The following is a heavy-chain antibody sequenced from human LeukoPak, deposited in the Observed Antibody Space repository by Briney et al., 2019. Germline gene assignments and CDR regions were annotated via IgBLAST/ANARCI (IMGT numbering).Heavy chain of an antibody. CDR3: AKGYCGATSCLQDY. J-gene: IGHJ4*02. CDR2: ISWNSGTL. D-gene: IGHD2-2*01. Sequence: GRSLRLSCTASGFTFDDYAIYWVRQAPGKGLEWVSGISWNSGTLDYADSVKGRFTISRDNAKNSLYLQMNSLRAEDMALYYCAKGYCGATSCLQDYWGQGTLVTVSS. V-gene: IGHV3-9*03. CDR1: GFTFDDYA.